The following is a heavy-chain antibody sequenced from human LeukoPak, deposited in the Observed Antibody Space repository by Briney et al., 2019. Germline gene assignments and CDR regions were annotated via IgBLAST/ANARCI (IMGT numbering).Heavy chain of an antibody. Sequence: ASVKVSCKASGYTFTSYDINWVRQATGQGLEWMGWMNPNSGNTGYAQKFQGRVTMTRNTSISTAYMELSSLRSEDMAVYYCARGGYSGYVYYYYYMDVWGKGTTVTVSS. J-gene: IGHJ6*03. CDR2: MNPNSGNT. CDR1: GYTFTSYD. V-gene: IGHV1-8*01. D-gene: IGHD5-12*01. CDR3: ARGGYSGYVYYYYYMDV.